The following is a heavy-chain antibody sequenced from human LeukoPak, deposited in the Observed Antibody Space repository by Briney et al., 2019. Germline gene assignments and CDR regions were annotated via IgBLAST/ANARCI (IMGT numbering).Heavy chain of an antibody. J-gene: IGHJ5*02. V-gene: IGHV4-34*01. D-gene: IGHD1-26*01. CDR3: ARGSSGSYFSWFDH. CDR1: GGSFSGYY. CDR2: INHSGST. Sequence: SETLSHTCAVYGGSFSGYYWSWIRQPPGKGLEWIGEINHSGSTNYNSSLKSRVTISVDTSKNQFSLKLSSVPAADTAVYYCARGSSGSYFSWFDHWGQGTLVTVSS.